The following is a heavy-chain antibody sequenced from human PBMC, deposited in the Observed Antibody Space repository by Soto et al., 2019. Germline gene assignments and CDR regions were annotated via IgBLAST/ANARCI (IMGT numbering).Heavy chain of an antibody. V-gene: IGHV3-30-3*01. CDR3: ARTRGGLLWFGELLSDDYYGMDV. CDR2: ISYDGSNK. D-gene: IGHD3-10*01. CDR1: GFTFSSYA. J-gene: IGHJ6*02. Sequence: QVQLVESGGGVVQPGRSLRLSCAASGFTFSSYAMHWVRQAPGKGLEWVAVISYDGSNKYYADSVKGRFTISRDNSKNTRFLQINSLRAEDTAVYYCARTRGGLLWFGELLSDDYYGMDVWGQGTTVTVSS.